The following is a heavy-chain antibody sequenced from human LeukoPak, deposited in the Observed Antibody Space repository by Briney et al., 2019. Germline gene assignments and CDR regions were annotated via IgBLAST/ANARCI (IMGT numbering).Heavy chain of an antibody. Sequence: GGSLRLSCAASGFTFSSYGMSRVRQAQGKGLEWVSGISGSGGSTYYADSVKGRFTISRDNSKNTLYLQMNSLRAEDTAVYYCAKDRLSLDYWGQGTLVTVSS. J-gene: IGHJ4*02. CDR1: GFTFSSYG. V-gene: IGHV3-23*01. CDR2: ISGSGGST. CDR3: AKDRLSLDY. D-gene: IGHD2/OR15-2a*01.